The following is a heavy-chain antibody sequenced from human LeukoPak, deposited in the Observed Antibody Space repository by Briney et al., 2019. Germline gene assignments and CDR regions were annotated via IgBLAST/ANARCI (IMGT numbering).Heavy chain of an antibody. D-gene: IGHD4/OR15-4a*01. V-gene: IGHV4-59*12. CDR3: ARGANFYYYGMDV. CDR1: GTSITSYY. J-gene: IGHJ6*02. CDR2: GHYSGNT. Sequence: SETLSLTCTVSGTSITSYYWNWIRQAPGQGPEWIGYGHYSGNTKYNPPLKSRVTISVDTSKNQFSLRLSSVTAADTAVYYCARGANFYYYGMDVWGQGTTVTVSS.